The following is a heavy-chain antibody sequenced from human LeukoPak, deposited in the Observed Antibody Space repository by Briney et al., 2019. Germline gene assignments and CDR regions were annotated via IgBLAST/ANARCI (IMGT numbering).Heavy chain of an antibody. D-gene: IGHD5-12*01. J-gene: IGHJ4*02. CDR3: ARSGYDFGFDY. CDR2: IKEDGSER. Sequence: GGSLRLSCEGSAFIFSGHWMNWVRQTPGKGLEWVASIKEDGSERQYVDSVKGRFSISRDNSKNTLYLQMNSLRAEDTAVYYCARSGYDFGFDYWGQGTLVTVSS. V-gene: IGHV3-7*01. CDR1: AFIFSGHW.